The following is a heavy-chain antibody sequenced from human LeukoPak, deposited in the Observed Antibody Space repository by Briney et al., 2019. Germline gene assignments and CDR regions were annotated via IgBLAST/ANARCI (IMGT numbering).Heavy chain of an antibody. Sequence: GGSLRLSCAVSGFTFSSYGMQWVRQAPGKGLEWVAVISFDGSNKYYADSVKGRFTISRDNSKNTLYLQMNSLRVEDTAVYYCAAGLYFGDWWGQGTLVTVSS. D-gene: IGHD3-10*01. J-gene: IGHJ4*02. CDR1: GFTFSSYG. CDR2: ISFDGSNK. CDR3: AAGLYFGDW. V-gene: IGHV3-30*03.